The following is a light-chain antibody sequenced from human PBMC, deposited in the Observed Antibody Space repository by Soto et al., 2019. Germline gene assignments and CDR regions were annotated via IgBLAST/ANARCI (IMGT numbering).Light chain of an antibody. CDR2: GAS. CDR1: QSVSSSY. J-gene: IGKJ1*01. Sequence: EIVLPQSPGTLSLSPGERATLSCRASQSVSSSYLAWYQQKPGQAPRLLLYGASSRATGIPDRFSGSGSGTDLTLTISRLEPEDFAVYYCHQYGSSWTFGQRTKVEIK. CDR3: HQYGSSWT. V-gene: IGKV3-20*01.